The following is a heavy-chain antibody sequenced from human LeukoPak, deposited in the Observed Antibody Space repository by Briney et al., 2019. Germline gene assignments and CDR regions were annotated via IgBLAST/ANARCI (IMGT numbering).Heavy chain of an antibody. CDR3: ARDYYYDSSGYPDY. CDR2: ISWNSGSI. V-gene: IGHV3-9*01. D-gene: IGHD3-22*01. Sequence: GGSLRLSCAASGFTFDDYAMHWVRQAPGQGLEWVSVISWNSGSIGYADSVKGRFTISRDNAKNSLYLQMNSLRAEDTAVYYCARDYYYDSSGYPDYWGQGTLVTVSS. CDR1: GFTFDDYA. J-gene: IGHJ4*02.